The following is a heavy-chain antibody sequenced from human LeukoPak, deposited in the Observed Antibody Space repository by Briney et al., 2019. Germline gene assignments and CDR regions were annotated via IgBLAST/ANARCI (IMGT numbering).Heavy chain of an antibody. D-gene: IGHD2-21*01. CDR3: ARQGDRGSRFFDY. Sequence: PGGSLRLSCAVSGFTFTYYAMHCVRQAPGKGLEWVAVISHDGSNQQYADSVKGQVTISRDNSKSTLYLQMASLRAGDTAVYYCARQGDRGSRFFDYWGQGTLVTVSS. CDR1: GFTFTYYA. V-gene: IGHV3-30-3*01. J-gene: IGHJ4*02. CDR2: ISHDGSNQ.